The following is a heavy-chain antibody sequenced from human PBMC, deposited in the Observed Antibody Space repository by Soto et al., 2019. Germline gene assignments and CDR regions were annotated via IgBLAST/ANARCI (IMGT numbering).Heavy chain of an antibody. J-gene: IGHJ4*02. Sequence: QVQLQQWGAGLLKPSETLSLTCAVNGRSFSGYQWTWFRQPPGKGLEWIGEINHSGGTNYNASLESRVTISLDTSKNQFSLSLASVTAADTAVYYCARGWRAAFDHWGQGTLDTVS. CDR3: ARGWRAAFDH. V-gene: IGHV4-34*01. CDR1: GRSFSGYQ. CDR2: INHSGGT. D-gene: IGHD6-25*01.